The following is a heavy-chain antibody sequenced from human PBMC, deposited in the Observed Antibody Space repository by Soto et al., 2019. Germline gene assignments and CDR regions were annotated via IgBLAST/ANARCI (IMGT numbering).Heavy chain of an antibody. CDR2: INPSGGST. CDR3: ARTITMVRGPPDY. D-gene: IGHD3-10*01. J-gene: IGHJ4*02. Sequence: QVQLVQSGAEVKKPGATVKVSCKASGYTFTSYYMHWVRQAPGQGLEWMGIINPSGGSTSYAQKFQGRVTMTRNTSTSTVYMELSSLRSEDTAVYYCARTITMVRGPPDYWGQGTLVTVSS. CDR1: GYTFTSYY. V-gene: IGHV1-46*01.